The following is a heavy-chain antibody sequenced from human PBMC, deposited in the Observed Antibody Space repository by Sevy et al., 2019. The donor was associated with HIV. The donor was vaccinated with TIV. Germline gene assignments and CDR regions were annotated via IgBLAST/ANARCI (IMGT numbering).Heavy chain of an antibody. CDR2: ISWDGGST. D-gene: IGHD1-20*01. Sequence: GGSLRLSCAASGFTFDDYTMHWVRQAPGKGLEWVSLISWDGGSTYYADSVKGRFTISRDNSKNSLYLQMNSLRTEDTALYYCAKDRYGITGKTYYYYYGMDVWGQRTTVTVSS. J-gene: IGHJ6*02. CDR1: GFTFDDYT. CDR3: AKDRYGITGKTYYYYYGMDV. V-gene: IGHV3-43*01.